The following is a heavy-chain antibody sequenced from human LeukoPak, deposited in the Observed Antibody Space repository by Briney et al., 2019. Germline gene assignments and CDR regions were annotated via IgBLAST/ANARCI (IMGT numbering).Heavy chain of an antibody. CDR2: IIPIFGTA. D-gene: IGHD5-18*01. Sequence: SVKVSCKASGGTFSSYAISWVRQAPGQGLEWMGGIIPIFGTANYAQKFQGRVTITTDESTSTAYMELSSLRSEDTAVYYCARDRFGYSYGRFDYWGQGTLVTVSS. J-gene: IGHJ4*02. V-gene: IGHV1-69*05. CDR1: GGTFSSYA. CDR3: ARDRFGYSYGRFDY.